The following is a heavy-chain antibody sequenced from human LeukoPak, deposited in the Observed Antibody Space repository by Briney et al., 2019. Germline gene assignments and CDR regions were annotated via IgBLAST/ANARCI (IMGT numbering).Heavy chain of an antibody. CDR2: ISSSSSTI. V-gene: IGHV3-48*02. D-gene: IGHD2-15*01. CDR3: ARDLGYCSGGSCYGNWFDP. J-gene: IGHJ5*02. Sequence: GGFLRLSCAASGFTFSSYSMNWVRQAPGKGLEWVSYISSSSSTIYYADSVKGRFTISRDNAKNSLYLQMNSLRDEDTAVYYCARDLGYCSGGSCYGNWFDPWGQGTLVTVSS. CDR1: GFTFSSYS.